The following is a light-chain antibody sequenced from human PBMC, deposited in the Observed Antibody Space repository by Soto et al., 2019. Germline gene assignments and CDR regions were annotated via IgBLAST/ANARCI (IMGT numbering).Light chain of an antibody. CDR2: AAS. CDR1: QSISGY. V-gene: IGKV1-39*01. J-gene: IGKJ2*01. CDR3: QQSYSTPPT. Sequence: DIQMTQSPSSLSASVGDRVTITCRASQSISGYLNWYQQKPGKAPKVLIYAASSLQRGVPPRFSGSGSGTDFTLTISSLQPEDFATYYCQQSYSTPPTFGQGTKLEIK.